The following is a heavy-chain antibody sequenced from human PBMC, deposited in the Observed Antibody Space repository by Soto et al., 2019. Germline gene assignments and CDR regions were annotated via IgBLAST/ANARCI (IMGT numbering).Heavy chain of an antibody. CDR2: MVPDSGRT. J-gene: IGHJ4*02. V-gene: IGHV1-8*01. CDR3: ARGDQFGFGVDY. D-gene: IGHD3-10*01. CDR1: GYTFLNHD. Sequence: ASVKVSCKASGYTFLNHDINWVRQAPGQGLEWMGWMVPDSGRTGYAKKYQGRVTMTRSTSTSTAYMELNSLTNEDTAVYYCARGDQFGFGVDYLCQGTPVTVSA.